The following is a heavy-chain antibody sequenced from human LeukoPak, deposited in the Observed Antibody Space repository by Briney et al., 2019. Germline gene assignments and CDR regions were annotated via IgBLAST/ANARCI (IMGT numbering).Heavy chain of an antibody. D-gene: IGHD3-3*01. CDR2: IYSGGST. CDR1: GFTVSSNY. CDR3: ARYGYDFWSGYYSYYFDY. Sequence: GGSLRLSCAASGFTVSSNYMSWVRQAPGKGLEWVSVIYSGGSTYYADSVKGRFTISRDNSKNTLYLQMNSLRAEDTAVYYCARYGYDFWSGYYSYYFDYWGQGTLVTVSS. J-gene: IGHJ4*02. V-gene: IGHV3-53*01.